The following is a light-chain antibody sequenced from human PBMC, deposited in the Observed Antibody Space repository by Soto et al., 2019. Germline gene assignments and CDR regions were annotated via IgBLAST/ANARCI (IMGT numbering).Light chain of an antibody. CDR3: ASWDDTLQGRV. CDR1: SSNIGRNI. J-gene: IGLJ3*02. CDR2: SDN. Sequence: QSVLTQPPSASGTPGQRVTIYCSGSSSNIGRNIVLWHQQVPGTAPKFLIYSDNERPSGVPDRFSASKSGTSASLAISGLQSEDEADYYCASWDDTLQGRVFGGGTKLTVL. V-gene: IGLV1-44*01.